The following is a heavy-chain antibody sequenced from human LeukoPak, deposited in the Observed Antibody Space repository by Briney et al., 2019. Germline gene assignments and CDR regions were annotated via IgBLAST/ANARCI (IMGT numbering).Heavy chain of an antibody. D-gene: IGHD2-15*01. CDR1: GASISSYY. Sequence: PSETLSLTCTVSGASISSYYWSWVRQPPGKGLEWIGYIFNSGDTRYNPSLESRVTISLGTSNNQFSLKLSSVTAADTAVYYCARDRHDYSLDYWGQGTLVTVSS. CDR3: ARDRHDYSLDY. J-gene: IGHJ4*02. V-gene: IGHV4-4*08. CDR2: IFNSGDT.